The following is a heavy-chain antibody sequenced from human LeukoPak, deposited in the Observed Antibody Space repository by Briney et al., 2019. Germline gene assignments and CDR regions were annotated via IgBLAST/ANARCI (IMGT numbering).Heavy chain of an antibody. CDR1: GFTFSSYA. D-gene: IGHD5-12*01. CDR3: VKDGYSGYDPIPFDY. Sequence: GGSLRLSCSASGFTFSSYAMHWVRQAPGEGLEYVSAISSNGGSTYYADSVKGRFTISRDNSKNTLYLQMSSLRAEDTAVYYCVKDGYSGYDPIPFDYWGQGTLVTVSS. CDR2: ISSNGGST. J-gene: IGHJ4*02. V-gene: IGHV3-64D*06.